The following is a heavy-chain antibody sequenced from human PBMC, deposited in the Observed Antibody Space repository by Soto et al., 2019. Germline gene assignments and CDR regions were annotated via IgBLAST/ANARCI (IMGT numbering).Heavy chain of an antibody. CDR1: GLTFSSSW. V-gene: IGHV3-7*01. Sequence: EVQLVESGGGLVKPGGSLRLSCAVSGLTFSSSWMTWVRQAPGKGLEWVANIKEDGSDKYYVDSVKGRFTISRDNAKNSLYLQMNSLRVEDTALYYCARDRGWLQFDYWGQGTLVTVSS. J-gene: IGHJ4*02. D-gene: IGHD3-10*01. CDR2: IKEDGSDK. CDR3: ARDRGWLQFDY.